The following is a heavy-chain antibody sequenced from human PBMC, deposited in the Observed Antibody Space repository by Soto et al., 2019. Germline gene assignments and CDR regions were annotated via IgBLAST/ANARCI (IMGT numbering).Heavy chain of an antibody. D-gene: IGHD3-3*01. CDR3: ASDGTIFGVVPYYFDY. CDR1: GFTFSSYS. CDR2: ISSSSSTI. J-gene: IGHJ4*02. V-gene: IGHV3-48*01. Sequence: GGPRLSCAASGFTFSSYSMNWVRQAPGKGLEWVSYISSSSSTIYYADSVKGRFTISRDNAKNSLYLQMNSLRAEDTAVYYCASDGTIFGVVPYYFDYWGQGTLVTVSS.